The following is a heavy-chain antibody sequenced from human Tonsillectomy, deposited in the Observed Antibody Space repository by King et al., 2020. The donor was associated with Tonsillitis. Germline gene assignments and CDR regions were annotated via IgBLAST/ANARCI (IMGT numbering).Heavy chain of an antibody. CDR3: ESTRNHGVGH. CDR1: GFSLSNYG. J-gene: IGHJ4*02. Sequence: VQLVESGGGVVQPGGSLRLSCAASGFSLSNYGMHWVRQAPGKGLEWVAVISPDGSNKDYADSVKGRFTVSRDNPKNTLYLQMGSLRVEDTAVYYCESTRNHGVGHWGQGTLVTVSS. CDR2: ISPDGSNK. D-gene: IGHD1-14*01. V-gene: IGHV3-30*03.